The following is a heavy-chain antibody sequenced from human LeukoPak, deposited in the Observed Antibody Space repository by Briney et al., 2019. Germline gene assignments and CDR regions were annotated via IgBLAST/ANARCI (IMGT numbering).Heavy chain of an antibody. J-gene: IGHJ5*02. CDR3: ARDIAVATYPGNWFDP. CDR2: IYYSGST. V-gene: IGHV4-38-2*02. CDR1: GYSISSNYY. D-gene: IGHD6-19*01. Sequence: PSETLSLTCIVSGYSISSNYYWGWIRQPPGKGLEWIGSIYYSGSTYYNPSLKSRVTISVDTSKNQFSLKLSSVTAADTAVYYCARDIAVATYPGNWFDPWGQGTLVTVSS.